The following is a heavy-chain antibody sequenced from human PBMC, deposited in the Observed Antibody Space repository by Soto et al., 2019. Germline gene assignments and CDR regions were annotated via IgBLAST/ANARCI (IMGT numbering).Heavy chain of an antibody. J-gene: IGHJ6*02. Sequence: QVQLVQSGAEVKKPGSSLKVSCKASAGTFSSYAISWVRQSPGQVRECMGGIIPIFGTANYAQKFQGRVTITADGYKSTAYMELSSLRSEDTAVYYCARGAGAAGTGEVGSYYYGRDFWGQGTTVIVSS. V-gene: IGHV1-69*01. CDR3: ARGAGAAGTGEVGSYYYGRDF. CDR1: AGTFSSYA. D-gene: IGHD6-13*01. CDR2: IIPIFGTA.